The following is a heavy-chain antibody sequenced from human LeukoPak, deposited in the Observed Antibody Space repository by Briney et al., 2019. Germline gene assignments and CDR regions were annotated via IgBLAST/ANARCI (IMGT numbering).Heavy chain of an antibody. CDR2: IWYDGSNK. D-gene: IGHD3-3*01. V-gene: IGHV3-33*01. CDR3: ARGGRTREDYDFWSGYYDY. CDR1: GFTFSSYG. Sequence: GGSLRLSCAASGFTFSSYGMHWVRQAPGKGLEWVAVIWYDGSNKYYADSVKGRFTISRDNSKNTLYLQMNSLRAEDTAVYYCARGGRTREDYDFWSGYYDYWGQGTQVTVSS. J-gene: IGHJ4*02.